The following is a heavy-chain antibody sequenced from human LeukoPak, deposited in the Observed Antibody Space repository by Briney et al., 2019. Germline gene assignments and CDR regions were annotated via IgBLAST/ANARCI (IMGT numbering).Heavy chain of an antibody. J-gene: IGHJ4*02. Sequence: AGRSLRLSCAASGFTFSSCGMHWVRQAPGKGLEWVAVILYDGINKYYADSVKGRFTISRDNAKNFLSLQMNSLRAKDTAVYFCASGCKYGYVFDYWGQGTLVAVSS. D-gene: IGHD5-18*01. CDR2: ILYDGINK. CDR1: GFTFSSCG. V-gene: IGHV3-30*03. CDR3: ASGCKYGYVFDY.